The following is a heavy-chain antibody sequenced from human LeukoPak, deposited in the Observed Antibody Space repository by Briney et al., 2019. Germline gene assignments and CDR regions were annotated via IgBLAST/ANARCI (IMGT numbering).Heavy chain of an antibody. CDR2: IILVGRT. CDR1: GGSFSGYY. CDR3: ARGVPYYYVAGYWFDP. Sequence: SETLSLTCAVYGGSFSGYYWSWIRQPLGRGRERMGEIILVGRTTYNTPLKRRVTISVDTCKNQFSLKLSSVTAADTAVYYCARGVPYYYVAGYWFDPWGQGTLVTVSS. V-gene: IGHV4-34*01. D-gene: IGHD3-10*01. J-gene: IGHJ5*02.